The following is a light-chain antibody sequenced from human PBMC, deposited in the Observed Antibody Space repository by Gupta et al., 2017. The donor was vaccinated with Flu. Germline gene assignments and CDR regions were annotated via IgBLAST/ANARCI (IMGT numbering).Light chain of an antibody. V-gene: IGLV2-14*01. CDR3: SSYTSISNFYV. J-gene: IGLJ1*01. CDR1: SSDVGRTDS. CDR2: DVS. Sequence: ALTHPASVSWSPGQPIAISCTGTSSDVGRTDSVSWYQQHPGKAPKLLIYDVSNRPSGVSSRFSGSKSGKTASLTISGLQAEDETDYYCSSYTSISNFYVFGTGTKLTVL.